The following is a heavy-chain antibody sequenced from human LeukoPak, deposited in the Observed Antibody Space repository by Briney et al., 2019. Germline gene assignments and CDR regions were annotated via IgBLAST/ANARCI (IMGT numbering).Heavy chain of an antibody. V-gene: IGHV4-59*01. CDR2: IYYSGST. D-gene: IGHD5-12*01. CDR1: GGSISSYH. CDR3: ARGFIVATIHLDY. J-gene: IGHJ4*02. Sequence: PSETLSLTCTVSGGSISSYHWSWIRQPPGKGLEWIGYIYYSGSTNYNPSLKSRVTISVDTSKNQFSLKLSSVTAADTAVYYCARGFIVATIHLDYWGQGTLVTVSS.